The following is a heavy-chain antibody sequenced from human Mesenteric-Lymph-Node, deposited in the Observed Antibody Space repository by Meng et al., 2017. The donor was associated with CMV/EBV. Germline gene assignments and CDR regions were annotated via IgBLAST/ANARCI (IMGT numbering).Heavy chain of an antibody. V-gene: IGHV3-21*01. Sequence: GGSLRLSCAASGFTFSTYIMTWVRQAPGKGLEWVSSISSSGDYIYYADSLKGRFTISSDNAKNSLYLQMNSLRAEDTAVYYCARYYGGNFDYWGQGTLVTVSS. CDR3: ARYYGGNFDY. CDR2: ISSSGDYI. J-gene: IGHJ4*02. D-gene: IGHD4-23*01. CDR1: GFTFSTYI.